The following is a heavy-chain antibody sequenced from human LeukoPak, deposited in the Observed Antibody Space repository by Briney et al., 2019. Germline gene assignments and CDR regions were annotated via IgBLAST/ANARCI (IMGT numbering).Heavy chain of an antibody. J-gene: IGHJ3*02. D-gene: IGHD1-26*01. CDR2: IIPIFGTA. V-gene: IGHV1-69*13. CDR1: GGTFSSYA. Sequence: GASVKVSCKASGGTFSSYAISWVRQAPGQGLEWMGGIIPIFGTANFAQKFQGRVTITADESTSTAYMELSSLRSEDTAVYYCARGVSGELSFDAFDIWGQGTMVTVSS. CDR3: ARGVSGELSFDAFDI.